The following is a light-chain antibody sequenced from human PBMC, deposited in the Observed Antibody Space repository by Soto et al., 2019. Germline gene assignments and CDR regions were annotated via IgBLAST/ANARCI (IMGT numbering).Light chain of an antibody. CDR1: QNITSSY. CDR2: GAS. CDR3: QQYGSTPMYT. Sequence: ENVLTQSPGTLSLSPGERATLSCRTSQNITSSYLAWYQQKPGQAPRLLIYGASSRATGIPDRFSGSGSGTDFTLTISRLEPEDFAVYYCQQYGSTPMYTFGQGTKLEIK. V-gene: IGKV3-20*01. J-gene: IGKJ2*01.